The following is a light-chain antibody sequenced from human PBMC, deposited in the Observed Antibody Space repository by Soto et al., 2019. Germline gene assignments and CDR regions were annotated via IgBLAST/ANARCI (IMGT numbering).Light chain of an antibody. CDR1: QGISDY. CDR2: TAS. Sequence: DIRMTQSPSSLSASVGDTVTFTCRASQGISDYLSWFQHKPGEAPKLLIYTASSLQGGVPLRFSGAGSRTEFSLTISGLQPEDSATYYCQQTYTCPWTFGQGTRVDMK. J-gene: IGKJ1*01. CDR3: QQTYTCPWT. V-gene: IGKV1-39*01.